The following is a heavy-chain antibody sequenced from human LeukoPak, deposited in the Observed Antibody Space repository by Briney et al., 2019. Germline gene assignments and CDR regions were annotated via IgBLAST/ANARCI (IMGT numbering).Heavy chain of an antibody. D-gene: IGHD3-10*01. J-gene: IGHJ4*02. CDR1: GGTFSSYA. CDR2: IIPIFGTA. Sequence: SVKVSCKASGGTFSSYAISWVRQAPGQGLEWMGGIIPIFGTANYAQKFQGRVTITADESTSTAYMELSSLRSEDTAVYYCARAWYYYGSGSYYLPYYWGQGTLVTVSS. V-gene: IGHV1-69*01. CDR3: ARAWYYYGSGSYYLPYY.